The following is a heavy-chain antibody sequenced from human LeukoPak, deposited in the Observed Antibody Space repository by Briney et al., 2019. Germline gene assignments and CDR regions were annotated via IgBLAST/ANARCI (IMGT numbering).Heavy chain of an antibody. J-gene: IGHJ4*02. CDR3: ARELSSNYDILTGYYNRNDY. Sequence: GGSLRLSCAASGFTFSSYSMNWVRQAPGKGLEWVSSISSSSSYIYYADSVKGRFTISRDNAKNSLYLQMNSLRAEDTAVYYCARELSSNYDILTGYYNRNDYWGQGTLVTVSS. CDR2: ISSSSSYI. V-gene: IGHV3-21*01. D-gene: IGHD3-9*01. CDR1: GFTFSSYS.